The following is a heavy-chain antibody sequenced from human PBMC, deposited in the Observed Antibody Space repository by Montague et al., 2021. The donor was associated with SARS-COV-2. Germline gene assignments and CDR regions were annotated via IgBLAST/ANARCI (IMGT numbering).Heavy chain of an antibody. Sequence: SETLSLTCSVSGGSLSTYYWSWIRQPPGKGLEWIGYIDDSGTTRXXPSXRRRATISLGLSKNQFSLDLNSVTAADTAVYYCARNAYNHYGLDVWGQGTTVTVSS. CDR2: IDDSGTT. J-gene: IGHJ6*02. CDR3: ARNAYNHYGLDV. V-gene: IGHV4-59*08. CDR1: GGSLSTYY.